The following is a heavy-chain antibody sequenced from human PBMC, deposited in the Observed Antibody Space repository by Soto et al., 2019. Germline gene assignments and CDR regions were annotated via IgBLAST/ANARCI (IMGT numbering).Heavy chain of an antibody. CDR2: IIPIPGTA. Sequence: QVQLVQSGAEVKKPGSSVKVSCKASGGTFGSYALSWVRQAPGPGLAWMGGIIPIPGTANYAQKFQGRVTIAADESTSTAYMELSSLRSEDTAVYYCARSQGSSTSLEIYDYYYYGMEAWGQGNTVTVSS. D-gene: IGHD2-2*01. J-gene: IGHJ6*02. CDR1: GGTFGSYA. CDR3: ARSQGSSTSLEIYDYYYYGMEA. V-gene: IGHV1-69*01.